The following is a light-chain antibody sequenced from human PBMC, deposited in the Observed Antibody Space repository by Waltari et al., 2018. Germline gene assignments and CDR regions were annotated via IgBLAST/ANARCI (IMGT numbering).Light chain of an antibody. J-gene: IGLJ3*02. CDR2: EVS. Sequence: QSALPQPASVSGSLGQSITISCTGTRRAVGGYGHVSWYQQHPGKAPELIIYEVSKRPSGVSVRFSGSKSGNTASLTISGLQADDEADFYCSSFTYTTTLVFGGGTKLTVL. CDR3: SSFTYTTTLV. CDR1: RRAVGGYGH. V-gene: IGLV2-14*01.